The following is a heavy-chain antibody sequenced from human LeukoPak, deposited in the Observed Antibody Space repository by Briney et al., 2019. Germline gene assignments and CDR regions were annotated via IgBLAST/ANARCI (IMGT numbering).Heavy chain of an antibody. CDR2: ISGSGGST. J-gene: IGHJ4*02. Sequence: GGSLRLSCEGSGFTFSSYAMSWVRQAPGKGLEWVSAISGSGGSTYYADSVKGRFTISRDNSKNTLYLQMSSLRAEDTAVYYCAPFRPGIAVAGTGYWGQGTLVTVSS. D-gene: IGHD6-19*01. V-gene: IGHV3-23*01. CDR1: GFTFSSYA. CDR3: APFRPGIAVAGTGY.